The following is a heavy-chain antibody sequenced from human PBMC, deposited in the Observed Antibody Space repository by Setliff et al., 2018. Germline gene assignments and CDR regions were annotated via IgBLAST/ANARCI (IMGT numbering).Heavy chain of an antibody. CDR1: DGSISNAY. CDR2: IYDTGST. V-gene: IGHV4-59*08. J-gene: IGHJ4*02. CDR3: ARGLNSVSWTFAY. D-gene: IGHD2-15*01. Sequence: PSETLSLTCTVSDGSISNAYWSWIRQSPGKGLEWIGYIYDTGSTNSDPSLKSRVTMSVDTSKNQVSLKMTSVTAADTAIYYCARGLNSVSWTFAYWGQGSLVTVSS.